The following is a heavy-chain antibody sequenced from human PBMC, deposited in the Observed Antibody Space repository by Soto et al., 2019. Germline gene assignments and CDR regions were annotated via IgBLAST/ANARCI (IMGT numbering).Heavy chain of an antibody. Sequence: PGGSLRLSCAASGFTFSSHSMNWVRQAPGKGLEWVSSISSSSSYIYYADSVKGRFTISRDNAKNSLYLQMNSLRAEDTAVYYCASVSGSYDYYYYGMDVWGQGTTVTVSS. CDR1: GFTFSSHS. D-gene: IGHD3-10*01. CDR3: ASVSGSYDYYYYGMDV. J-gene: IGHJ6*02. CDR2: ISSSSSYI. V-gene: IGHV3-21*01.